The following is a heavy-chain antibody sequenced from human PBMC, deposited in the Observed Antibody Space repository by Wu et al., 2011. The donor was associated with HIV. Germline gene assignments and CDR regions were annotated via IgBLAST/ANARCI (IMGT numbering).Heavy chain of an antibody. CDR3: ARGSASWRTGYFYMDV. CDR1: GYTFVGYN. J-gene: IGHJ6*03. CDR2: MNPHTGNT. V-gene: IGHV1-8*01. D-gene: IGHD2-2*01. Sequence: VQLVQSGAEVKEPGASMKVACKASGYTFVGYNIQLGAPGSPGQGLEWMGWMNPHTGNTGYAQKFQGRVILTRNTSITTTYMELNYLRSEDTAVYFCARGSASWRTGYFYMDVWGRGTTVTVSS.